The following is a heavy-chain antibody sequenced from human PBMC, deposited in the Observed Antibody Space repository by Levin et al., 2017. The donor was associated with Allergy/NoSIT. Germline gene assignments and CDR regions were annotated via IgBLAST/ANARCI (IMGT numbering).Heavy chain of an antibody. CDR3: ARDFGCSSTSCYILEYNWFDP. J-gene: IGHJ5*02. D-gene: IGHD2-2*02. CDR2: ISYDGSNK. CDR1: GFTFSSYA. V-gene: IGHV3-30*04. Sequence: GGSLRLSCAASGFTFSSYAMHWVRQAPGKGLEWVAVISYDGSNKYYADSVKGRFTISRDNSKNTLYLQMNSLRAEDTAVYYCARDFGCSSTSCYILEYNWFDPWGQGTLVTVSS.